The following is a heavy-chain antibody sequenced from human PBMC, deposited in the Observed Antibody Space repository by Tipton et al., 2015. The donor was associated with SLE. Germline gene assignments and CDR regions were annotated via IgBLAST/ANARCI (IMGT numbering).Heavy chain of an antibody. Sequence: TLSLTCTVSGDSIIGHYWSWIRQSPGKGLEWIGYIYYSGSTNHNPSLKSRVTISVDTSKNQFSLKLSSVTAADTAVYSCARHWELNYYFDSWGQGALVTVSS. CDR1: GDSIIGHY. V-gene: IGHV4-59*08. J-gene: IGHJ4*02. CDR2: IYYSGST. CDR3: ARHWELNYYFDS. D-gene: IGHD1-7*01.